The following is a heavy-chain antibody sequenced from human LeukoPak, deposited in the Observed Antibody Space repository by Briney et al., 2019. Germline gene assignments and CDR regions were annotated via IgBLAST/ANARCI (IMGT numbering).Heavy chain of an antibody. D-gene: IGHD3-22*01. J-gene: IGHJ2*01. CDR2: IYNSGST. Sequence: SETLSLTCTVSGGSITRSSYYWGWIRQPPGKGLERIGSIYNSGSTYYNPSLKSRVTISVDTSKNQFSLKLSSVTAADTAVYYCARDGPGDYYYDSSGYPDWYFDLWGRGTLVTVSS. CDR3: ARDGPGDYYYDSSGYPDWYFDL. CDR1: GGSITRSSYY. V-gene: IGHV4-39*07.